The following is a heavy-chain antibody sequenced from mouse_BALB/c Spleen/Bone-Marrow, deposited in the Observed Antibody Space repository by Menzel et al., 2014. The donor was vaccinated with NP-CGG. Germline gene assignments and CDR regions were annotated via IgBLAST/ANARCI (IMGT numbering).Heavy chain of an antibody. V-gene: IGHV1-7*01. CDR2: IYPSTGYT. CDR1: GYTFTNYW. Sequence: QVQLKQSGAELAKPGASVKMSCKASGYTFTNYWMHWVKQRPGQGLEWIGYIYPSTGYTEYNQKFKDKATLTSDKSSSTAYRQLSSLTSEDSAVYYCAGGRFAYWGQGTLVTVSA. J-gene: IGHJ3*01. CDR3: AGGRFAY. D-gene: IGHD1-1*02.